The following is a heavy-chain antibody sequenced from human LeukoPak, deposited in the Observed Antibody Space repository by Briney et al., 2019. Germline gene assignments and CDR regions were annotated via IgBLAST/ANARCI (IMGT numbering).Heavy chain of an antibody. J-gene: IGHJ4*02. CDR3: AKAVPYYHDSSGYLLY. D-gene: IGHD3-22*01. V-gene: IGHV3-23*01. CDR2: ISGSGGST. CDR1: GFTFSSYA. Sequence: GGSLRLSCAASGFTFSSYAMSWVRQAPGKGLEWVSAISGSGGSTYYADSVKGRFTISRDNSKNTLYLQMNSLRAEDTAVYYCAKAVPYYHDSSGYLLYWGQGTLVTVSS.